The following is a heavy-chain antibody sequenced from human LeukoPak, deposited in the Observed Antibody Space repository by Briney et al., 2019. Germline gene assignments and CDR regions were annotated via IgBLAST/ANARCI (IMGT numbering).Heavy chain of an antibody. Sequence: ASVKVSCKASGYTFTGYYMHWVRQAPGQGLEWMGWINPNSGGTNYAQKFQGRVTMTRDTSISTAYMELSRLRSDDTAVYYCARATPPYCSGGSCNTAAFDIWGQGTMVTVSS. V-gene: IGHV1-2*02. CDR1: GYTFTGYY. J-gene: IGHJ3*02. CDR3: ARATPPYCSGGSCNTAAFDI. D-gene: IGHD2-15*01. CDR2: INPNSGGT.